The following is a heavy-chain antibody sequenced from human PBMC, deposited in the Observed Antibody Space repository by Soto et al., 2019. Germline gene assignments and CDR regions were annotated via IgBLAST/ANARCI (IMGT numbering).Heavy chain of an antibody. V-gene: IGHV1-3*01. CDR3: ARDPEYSSSPGGEYYFDY. D-gene: IGHD6-6*01. CDR1: GYTFTSYA. J-gene: IGHJ4*02. CDR2: INAGNGNT. Sequence: QVQLVQSGAEVKKPGASVKVSCKASGYTFTSYAMHWVRQAPGQRLEWMGWINAGNGNTKYSQKFQGRVTITRDTSASTAYMELSSLRSEDTAVYYCARDPEYSSSPGGEYYFDYWGQGTLVTLSS.